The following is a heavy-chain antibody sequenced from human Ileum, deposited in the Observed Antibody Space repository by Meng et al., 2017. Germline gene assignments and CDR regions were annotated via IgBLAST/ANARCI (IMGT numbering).Heavy chain of an antibody. D-gene: IGHD1-26*01. CDR3: ARDHMGSLDY. CDR1: GGSVSRAGYQ. V-gene: IGHV4-61*08. CDR2: AST. Sequence: HLRDPGPGPVRPSDTLSLLCTVSGGSVSRAGYQWGWIRQPPGKGLEWIGYASTNYNPSLKSRVTISLDTSRNQFSLSLSSVTAADTAVYYCARDHMGSLDYWGQGILVTVSS. J-gene: IGHJ4*02.